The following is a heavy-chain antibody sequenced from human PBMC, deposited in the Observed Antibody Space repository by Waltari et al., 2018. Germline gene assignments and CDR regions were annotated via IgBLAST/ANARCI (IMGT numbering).Heavy chain of an antibody. CDR2: MNPNSGNT. CDR1: GYTFTSSD. J-gene: IGHJ6*02. D-gene: IGHD4-17*01. V-gene: IGHV1-8*01. CDR3: ARAGYGDYSYGMDV. Sequence: QVQLVQSGAEVKKPGASVKVSCKASGYTFTSSDINRVRQATGQGLEWMGWMNPNSGNTGYAQKFQGRVTMTRNTSISTAYMELSSLRSEDTAVYYCARAGYGDYSYGMDVWGQGTTVTVSS.